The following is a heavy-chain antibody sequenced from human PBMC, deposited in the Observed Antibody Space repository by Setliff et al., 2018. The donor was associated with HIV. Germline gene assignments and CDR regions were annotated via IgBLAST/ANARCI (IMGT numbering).Heavy chain of an antibody. CDR1: GGSISSSSYC. CDR2: IYYSGST. J-gene: IGHJ6*03. D-gene: IGHD3-3*01. Sequence: PSETLSLTCTVSGGSISSSSYCWGWIRQPPGKGLEWIGSIYYSGSTYYNPSLKSRVTISVDTSKNQFSLKLGSVTAADTAVYYCARLRRGGYYIRGYYYYMDVWGKGTTVTVSS. CDR3: ARLRRGGYYIRGYYYYMDV. V-gene: IGHV4-39*01.